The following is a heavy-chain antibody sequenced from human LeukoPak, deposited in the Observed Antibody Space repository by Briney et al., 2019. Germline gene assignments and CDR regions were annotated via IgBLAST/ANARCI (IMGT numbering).Heavy chain of an antibody. V-gene: IGHV3-48*02. CDR3: ARNPGGIGDY. Sequence: PGGSLRLSCAASGFTFSIYSMNWVRQAPGRGLEWVSFISGSSSSTFYADSVKGRFTVSRDNAKNSLYLQMNSLRDEDTAVYYCARNPGGIGDYWGQGTLGTASS. J-gene: IGHJ4*02. CDR1: GFTFSIYS. CDR2: ISGSSSST. D-gene: IGHD4-23*01.